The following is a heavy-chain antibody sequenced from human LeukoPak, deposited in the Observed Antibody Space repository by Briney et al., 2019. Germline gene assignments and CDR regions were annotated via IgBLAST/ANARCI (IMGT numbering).Heavy chain of an antibody. J-gene: IGHJ4*02. CDR2: IYFSGST. Sequence: PSETLSLTCTVSGGSISSSSYYWGWIRQPPGKGLEWIGSIYFSGSTYYNPSLKSRVTMSVDTSKNQFSLRLSSVTAADTAVYYCAIRVYVGLAVVGTGYFDYWGQGTLVTVSS. V-gene: IGHV4-39*01. D-gene: IGHD6-19*01. CDR1: GGSISSSSYY. CDR3: AIRVYVGLAVVGTGYFDY.